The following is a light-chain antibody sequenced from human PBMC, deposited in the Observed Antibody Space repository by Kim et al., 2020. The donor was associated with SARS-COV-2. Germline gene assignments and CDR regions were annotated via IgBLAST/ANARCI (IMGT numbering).Light chain of an antibody. CDR2: AAS. CDR3: QQSYSIWT. V-gene: IGKV1-39*01. Sequence: GDRVTITCRASQSISSYLNWYQQKPGKAPKLLIYAASSLQSGVPSRFSGSGSGTDFTLTISSLQPEDFATYYCQQSYSIWTFGQGTKVDIK. J-gene: IGKJ1*01. CDR1: QSISSY.